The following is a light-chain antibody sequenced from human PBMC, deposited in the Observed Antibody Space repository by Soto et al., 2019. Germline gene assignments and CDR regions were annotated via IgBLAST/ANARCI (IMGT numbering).Light chain of an antibody. CDR1: QSVSSSY. Sequence: EIVLTQSPGTLSLSPGERATLSCRASQSVSSSYLAWYQQKPGQAPRLLIYGVSRRATGIPDRFSGSGSGTDFTLTITRLEPEDLAVYYCQQYNNWPTWTFGQGTKVEIK. J-gene: IGKJ1*01. V-gene: IGKV3-20*01. CDR3: QQYNNWPTWT. CDR2: GVS.